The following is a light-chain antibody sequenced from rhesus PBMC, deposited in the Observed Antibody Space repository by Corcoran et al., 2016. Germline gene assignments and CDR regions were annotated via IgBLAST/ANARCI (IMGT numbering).Light chain of an antibody. V-gene: IGKV1-22*01. J-gene: IGKJ1*01. CDR2: KAS. CDR1: LGIRSW. CDR3: QQDSSRPRT. Sequence: DIQMTQSPSSLSASVGDTVTITCRASLGIRSWLSWYQQQPGKAPKLLIYKASSLQSGVPSRFSGSGSGTDVTLTISSLQSEDCATYDCQQDSSRPRTFGQGTKVEIE.